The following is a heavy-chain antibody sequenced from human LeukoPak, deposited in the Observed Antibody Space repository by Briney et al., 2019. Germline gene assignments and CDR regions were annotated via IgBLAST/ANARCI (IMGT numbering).Heavy chain of an antibody. CDR2: MTGPGYSI. J-gene: IGHJ4*02. D-gene: IGHD3-22*01. CDR3: AKEADSSGYLDY. CDR1: GFSFSNYA. V-gene: IGHV3-23*01. Sequence: GGSLRLSCVASGFSFSNYAMTWVRQAPGKVLEWVSAMTGPGYSIYYADSVKGRFTISRDNSKSTLYLQVNSLRAEDTAVYYCAKEADSSGYLDYWGQGTLVTVSS.